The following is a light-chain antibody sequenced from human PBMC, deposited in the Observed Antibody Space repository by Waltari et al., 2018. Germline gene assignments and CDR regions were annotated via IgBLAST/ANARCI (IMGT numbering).Light chain of an antibody. V-gene: IGKV1-33*01. CDR2: DKS. J-gene: IGKJ5*01. CDR1: QDISNS. CDR3: QLYENLLIT. Sequence: DIQVTQSPSSLSASVGDRVTITCQASQDISNSVNWYQQKPGKAPKLLIYDKSNLETVVPSRFSGGGYGTDFTFTINSLQPEDIATYYCQLYENLLITFDQGTRLEIK.